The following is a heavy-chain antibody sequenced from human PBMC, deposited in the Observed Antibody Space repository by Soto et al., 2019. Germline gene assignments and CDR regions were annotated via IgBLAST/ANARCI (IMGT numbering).Heavy chain of an antibody. D-gene: IGHD6-19*01. CDR3: ASAIAVACERRYYFDY. Sequence: QVQLVQSGAEVKKPGASVKVSCKASGYTFTSYAMHWVRQAPGQRLEWMGWINAGNGNTKYSQKFQGRVTITRDTSASTAYMEMSSLRSEDTAVYYCASAIAVACERRYYFDYWGQGTLVTVSS. CDR2: INAGNGNT. J-gene: IGHJ4*02. CDR1: GYTFTSYA. V-gene: IGHV1-3*01.